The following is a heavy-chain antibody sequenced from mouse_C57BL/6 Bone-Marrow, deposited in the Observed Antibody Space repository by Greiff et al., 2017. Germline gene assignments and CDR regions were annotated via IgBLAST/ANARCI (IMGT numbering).Heavy chain of an antibody. CDR1: GFTFKNTY. CDR3: ARNCGDFDY. Sequence: LEESVAELVRPGASVKLSCTASGFTFKNTYMHWVKQRPVQGLEWIGRIYPANGNTKYAPEFQGKATITADTSSNTAYLQLSSLTSEDTAIYYCARNCGDFDYWGQGTTLTVSS. V-gene: IGHV14-3*01. J-gene: IGHJ2*01. D-gene: IGHD4-1*01. CDR2: IYPANGNT.